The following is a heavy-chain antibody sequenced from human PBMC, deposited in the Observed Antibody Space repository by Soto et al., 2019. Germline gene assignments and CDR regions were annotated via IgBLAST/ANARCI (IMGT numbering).Heavy chain of an antibody. J-gene: IGHJ5*02. CDR1: GGTFSSYA. V-gene: IGHV1-69*12. Sequence: QVQLVQSGAEVKKPGSSVKVSCKASGGTFSSYAISWVRQAPGQGLVWMGGIIPIFGTASYAQKFQGRVTITADESTSAAYMELSSLRSEDTAVYYCAREGYGGPRTTWFDPWGQGTLVTVSS. CDR2: IIPIFGTA. CDR3: AREGYGGPRTTWFDP. D-gene: IGHD4-17*01.